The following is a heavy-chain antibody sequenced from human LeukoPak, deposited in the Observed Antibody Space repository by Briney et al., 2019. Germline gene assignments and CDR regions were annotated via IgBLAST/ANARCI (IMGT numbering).Heavy chain of an antibody. J-gene: IGHJ4*02. Sequence: SETLSLTCTVSGDSISNYYWSWIGQPAGKGLEWIGRIYTSGSTNYNPSLKSRVTMSVDTSKNQFSLKLSSVTAADTAVYYCARVSLVRGAPDYYFDYWGQGTLVTVSS. D-gene: IGHD3-10*01. CDR1: GDSISNYY. V-gene: IGHV4-4*07. CDR3: ARVSLVRGAPDYYFDY. CDR2: IYTSGST.